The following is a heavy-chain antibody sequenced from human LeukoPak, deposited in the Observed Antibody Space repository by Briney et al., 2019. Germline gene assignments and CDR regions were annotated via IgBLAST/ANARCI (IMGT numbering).Heavy chain of an antibody. CDR2: INPNSGGT. D-gene: IGHD1-26*01. J-gene: IGHJ4*01. CDR1: GYTFTGYY. Sequence: ASVKVSCKASGYTFTGYYMHWVRQAPGQGLEWMGWINPNSGGTNYAQKFQGRVTMTSDTSISTAHMELSRLRSDETAVYYCATVAGIRNGAPSNWGPGTLVTASS. V-gene: IGHV1-2*02. CDR3: ATVAGIRNGAPSN.